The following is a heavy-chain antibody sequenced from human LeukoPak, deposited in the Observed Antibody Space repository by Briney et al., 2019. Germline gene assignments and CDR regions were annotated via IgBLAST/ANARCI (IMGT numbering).Heavy chain of an antibody. Sequence: GGSLRLSCAASGFTFSSYAMSWVRQAPGKGLEWVAVISYDGSNKYYADSVKGRFTISRDNSKNTLYLQMNSLRAEDTAVYYCAKELPLSSSWHDAFDIWGQGTMVTVSS. D-gene: IGHD6-13*01. CDR3: AKELPLSSSWHDAFDI. CDR1: GFTFSSYA. V-gene: IGHV3-30-3*01. J-gene: IGHJ3*02. CDR2: ISYDGSNK.